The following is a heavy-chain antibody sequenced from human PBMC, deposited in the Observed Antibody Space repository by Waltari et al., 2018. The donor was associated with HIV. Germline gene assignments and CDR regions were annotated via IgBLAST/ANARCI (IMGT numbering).Heavy chain of an antibody. CDR2: IYNNGNT. Sequence: QVQLQESGPGLLRPSQTLSLTCAVSGVSINICDYYWSWVRQNPGTGLEWIGHIYNNGNTYYNPSLQSRVTISMDTTQHQFSLRLNSVTAADNAVYYCARGRKGYLGIEDFDSWGQGTLVTVSS. V-gene: IGHV4-31*11. D-gene: IGHD2-15*01. J-gene: IGHJ4*02. CDR1: GVSINICDYY. CDR3: ARGRKGYLGIEDFDS.